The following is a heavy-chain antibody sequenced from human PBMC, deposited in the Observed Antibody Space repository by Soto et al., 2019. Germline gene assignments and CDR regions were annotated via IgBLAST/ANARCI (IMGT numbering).Heavy chain of an antibody. CDR2: ISGGGDTT. CDR1: GFTFNNYA. CDR3: AKGRGGSGSLSPRVDF. J-gene: IGHJ4*02. Sequence: EVQLLESGGGLVQPGGSLRLSCAASGFTFNNYAMTWVLQSPGKGLELVSAISGGGDTTSYVDSGKGRFTVSRDGSKNTLYLQMSSLSAEDTALYYCAKGRGGSGSLSPRVDFWGQGTLVTVSS. D-gene: IGHD3-10*01. V-gene: IGHV3-23*01.